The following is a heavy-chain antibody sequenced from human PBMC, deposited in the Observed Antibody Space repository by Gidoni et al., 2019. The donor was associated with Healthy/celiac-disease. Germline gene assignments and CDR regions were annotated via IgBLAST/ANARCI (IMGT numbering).Heavy chain of an antibody. D-gene: IGHD3-22*01. Sequence: QVQLVESGGGVVQPGRSLRLPCAASGFTFSSYAMHWVRQAPGKGLEWVSVISYDGSNKYYADSVKGRFTISRDNSKNTLYLQMNSLRAEDTAVYYCARDQYYDSSGYYGYWGQGTLVTVSS. CDR1: GFTFSSYA. V-gene: IGHV3-30-3*01. J-gene: IGHJ4*02. CDR2: ISYDGSNK. CDR3: ARDQYYDSSGYYGY.